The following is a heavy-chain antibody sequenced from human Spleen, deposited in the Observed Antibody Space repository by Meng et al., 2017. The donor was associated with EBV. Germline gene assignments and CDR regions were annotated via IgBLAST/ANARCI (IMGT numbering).Heavy chain of an antibody. Sequence: EVRLVESGGGLVKPGGSLIISCAASGFPFIDYSMNWIRQAPGKGLEWVSSVSRTSSFIYYADSVKGRFTISRDDAKNSLFLQMNSLRVEDTAVYYCARGGGYCSGGNCYNWGDYWGQGVLVTVSS. CDR2: VSRTSSFI. D-gene: IGHD2-15*01. J-gene: IGHJ4*02. CDR1: GFPFIDYS. V-gene: IGHV3-21*01. CDR3: ARGGGYCSGGNCYNWGDY.